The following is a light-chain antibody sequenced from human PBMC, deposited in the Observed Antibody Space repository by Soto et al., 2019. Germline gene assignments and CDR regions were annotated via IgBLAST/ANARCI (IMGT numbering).Light chain of an antibody. Sequence: QSALTQPRSVSGYPRQSVTISCTGSSSDVGGYNYVSWYQQHPGKAPQLIIYDVSKRPSGVPDRFSGSKSGNTASLTISGLQAEVEAHYYCCSYAGSYTFVFGTGTKVTVL. CDR3: CSYAGSYTFV. V-gene: IGLV2-11*01. J-gene: IGLJ1*01. CDR2: DVS. CDR1: SSDVGGYNY.